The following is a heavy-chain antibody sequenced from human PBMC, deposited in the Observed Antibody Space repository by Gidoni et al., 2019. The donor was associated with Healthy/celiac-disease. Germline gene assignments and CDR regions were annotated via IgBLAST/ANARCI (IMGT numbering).Heavy chain of an antibody. CDR1: GFPVSSNY. D-gene: IGHD6-19*01. CDR2: IYSGGST. J-gene: IGHJ4*02. Sequence: EVQLVESGGGLVQPGGSLRLSCAASGFPVSSNYMSWVRQAPGKGLEWVSVIYSGGSTYYADSVKGRFTISRDNSKNTLYLQMNSLRAEDTAVYYCASTGSGSNSSGWHQTYWGQGTLVTVSS. CDR3: ASTGSGSNSSGWHQTY. V-gene: IGHV3-66*02.